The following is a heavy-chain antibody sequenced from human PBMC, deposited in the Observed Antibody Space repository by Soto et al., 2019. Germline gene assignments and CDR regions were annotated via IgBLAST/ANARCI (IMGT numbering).Heavy chain of an antibody. Sequence: TLCLTCRVSGGSIRSGGYYWSWLRQSPGKGLEWIGHIYYTGSTFYSPSLKSRLTISLDTYKNQFSLDLRSVTAADKAMYYCARIEMASIKWGRGTLVTVYS. J-gene: IGHJ4*02. CDR1: GGSIRSGGYY. CDR3: ARIEMASIK. V-gene: IGHV4-31*03. CDR2: IYYTGST.